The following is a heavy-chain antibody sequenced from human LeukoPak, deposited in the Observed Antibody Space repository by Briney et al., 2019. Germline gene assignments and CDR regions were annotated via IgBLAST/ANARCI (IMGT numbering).Heavy chain of an antibody. V-gene: IGHV4-34*09. CDR1: GGSFSGYY. CDR2: VYRTGDT. J-gene: IGHJ4*01. D-gene: IGHD5-24*01. Sequence: PSETLSLTCAVYGGSFSGYYWSWIRQHPEKGLEWMGYVYRTGDTYYSPSFQSRIVMSVGTSKNQFSLRLSPVTATDTAVYFCAGKDGTSASFDYWGQGILVTVST. CDR3: AGKDGTSASFDY.